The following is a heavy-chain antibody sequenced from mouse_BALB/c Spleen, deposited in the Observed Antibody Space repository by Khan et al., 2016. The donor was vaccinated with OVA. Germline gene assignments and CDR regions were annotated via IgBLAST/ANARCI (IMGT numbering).Heavy chain of an antibody. CDR3: ARVGYNGTMDY. V-gene: IGHV9-3-1*01. D-gene: IGHD2-14*01. CDR1: GYTFTIYG. Sequence: QIQLVQSGPELRKPGETVKISCKASGYTFTIYGMNWVRQAPGKGLKWMGWINTYTGEPTYADDFKGRFAFSLETSASTAYLQINNLKNEDTATYFCARVGYNGTMDYLGQGTSVTVAS. J-gene: IGHJ4*01. CDR2: INTYTGEP.